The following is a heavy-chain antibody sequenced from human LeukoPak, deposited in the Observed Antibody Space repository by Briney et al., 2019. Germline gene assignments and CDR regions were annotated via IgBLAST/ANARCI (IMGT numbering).Heavy chain of an antibody. CDR1: GVSISSYY. J-gene: IGHJ4*02. Sequence: SETLSLTCTVSGVSISSYYWSWIRQPAGKGLEWIGRVYTSGCTNYIPSLKSRVTMSVDTSKNQFSLKLDSVTAADTAVYYCARRATRTGSVDYWGQGTLVTVSS. CDR2: VYTSGCT. CDR3: ARRATRTGSVDY. D-gene: IGHD1-26*01. V-gene: IGHV4-4*07.